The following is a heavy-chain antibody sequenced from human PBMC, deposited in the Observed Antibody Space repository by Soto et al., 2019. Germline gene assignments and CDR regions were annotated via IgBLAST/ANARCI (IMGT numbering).Heavy chain of an antibody. CDR3: AKVKGGYSYGLYYYGMDV. CDR2: ISYDGSNK. CDR1: GFTFSSYG. D-gene: IGHD5-18*01. J-gene: IGHJ6*02. V-gene: IGHV3-30*18. Sequence: GGYLRLSCAASGFTFSSYGMHWVRQAPGKGLEWVAVISYDGSNKYYADSVKGRFTISRDNSKNTLYLQMNSLRAEDTAVYYCAKVKGGYSYGLYYYGMDVWGQGTTVIVSS.